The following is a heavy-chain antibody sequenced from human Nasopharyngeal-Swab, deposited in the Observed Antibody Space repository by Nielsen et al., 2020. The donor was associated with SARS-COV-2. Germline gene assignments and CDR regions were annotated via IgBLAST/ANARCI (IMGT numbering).Heavy chain of an antibody. CDR1: GFTFSSYW. J-gene: IGHJ6*02. CDR2: IKQDGSEK. Sequence: GGSLRHSCAASGFTFSSYWMSWVRQAPGKGLEWVANIKQDGSEKYYVDSVKGRFTISRDNAKNSLYLQMNSLRAEDTAVYYCARDDDFWSGYSNGMDVWGQGTTVTVSS. D-gene: IGHD3-3*01. V-gene: IGHV3-7*01. CDR3: ARDDDFWSGYSNGMDV.